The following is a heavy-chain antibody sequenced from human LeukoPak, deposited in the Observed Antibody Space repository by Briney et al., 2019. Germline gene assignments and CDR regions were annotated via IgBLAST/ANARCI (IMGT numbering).Heavy chain of an antibody. D-gene: IGHD3-22*01. V-gene: IGHV3-23*01. CDR3: AKELTITMIVVVITGYFDY. CDR2: ISGSGGST. CDR1: GFTFSSYA. Sequence: PGGSLRLSCAASGFTFSSYAMSWVRQAPGKGLEWVSAISGSGGSTYYADSVKGRFTISRDNSKNTVYLQMNSLRAEDTAVYYCAKELTITMIVVVITGYFDYWGQGTLVTISS. J-gene: IGHJ4*02.